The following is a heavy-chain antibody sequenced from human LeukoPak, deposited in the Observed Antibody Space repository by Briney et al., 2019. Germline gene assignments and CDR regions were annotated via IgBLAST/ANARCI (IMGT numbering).Heavy chain of an antibody. CDR2: INHSGST. CDR1: GGSFSGYY. CDR3: AKSNGYGLIDI. V-gene: IGHV4-34*01. Sequence: PSETLSLTCAVYGGSFSGYYWSWIRQPPGKGLEWTGEINHSGSTDYSPSLKSRVTISLDTSRNQFSLKLNSVTAADTAVYYCAKSNGYGLIDIWGQGTMVTVSS. D-gene: IGHD3-10*01. J-gene: IGHJ3*02.